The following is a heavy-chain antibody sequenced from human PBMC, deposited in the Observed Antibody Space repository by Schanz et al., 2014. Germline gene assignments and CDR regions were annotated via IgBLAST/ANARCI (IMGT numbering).Heavy chain of an antibody. CDR1: GFTFSSYA. J-gene: IGHJ4*02. CDR2: ISGRDGST. V-gene: IGHV3-23*04. Sequence: EVQLVESGGGLVQPGGSLRLSCAASGFTFSSYAMSWVRQAPGKGLEWVSAISGRDGSTYYADSVKGRFTISRDNAKNSLFLQMNSLRSEDTAVYYCARGGFFDSTSFDSWGQGTLVTVSS. D-gene: IGHD2-2*01. CDR3: ARGGFFDSTSFDS.